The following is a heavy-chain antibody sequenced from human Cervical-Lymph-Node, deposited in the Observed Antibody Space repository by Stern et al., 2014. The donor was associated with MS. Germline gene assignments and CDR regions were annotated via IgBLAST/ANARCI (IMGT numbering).Heavy chain of an antibody. CDR1: GYTLNDLS. Sequence: QVQLVQSGAELKKPGASVKVSCKVSGYTLNDLSLHWVRQAPGEGLEWMGGSSPEDGETIFAQGLQGRVTVTEDTSTDTAYMELSSLRSEDTAVYYCASAVTGLNYYFHALDVWGQGTTVTVSS. CDR2: SSPEDGET. CDR3: ASAVTGLNYYFHALDV. D-gene: IGHD6-19*01. J-gene: IGHJ6*02. V-gene: IGHV1-24*01.